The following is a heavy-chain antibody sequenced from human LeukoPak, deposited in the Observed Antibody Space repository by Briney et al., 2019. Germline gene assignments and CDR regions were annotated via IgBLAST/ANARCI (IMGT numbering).Heavy chain of an antibody. CDR3: ARVAAMGPLDAFDI. V-gene: IGHV4-59*01. CDR1: GGSISSYY. CDR2: IYYSGST. Sequence: KPSETLSLTCTVSGGSISSYYWSWIRQPPGKGLEWIGYIYYSGSTNYNPSLKSRVTISVDTSKNQFSLKLSSVTAADTAVYYCARVAAMGPLDAFDIWGQGTIVTVSS. J-gene: IGHJ3*02. D-gene: IGHD5-18*01.